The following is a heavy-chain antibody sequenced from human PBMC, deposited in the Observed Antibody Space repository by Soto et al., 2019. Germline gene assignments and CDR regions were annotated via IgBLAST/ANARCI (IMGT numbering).Heavy chain of an antibody. Sequence: PSETLSLTCAVSGGSISSGGYSWSWIRQPPGKGLEWIGYIYHSGSTYYNPSLKSRVTISVDTSKNQFSLKLSSVTAADTAVYYCASFRDGYNYYYFDYWGQGTLVTVSS. J-gene: IGHJ4*02. V-gene: IGHV4-30-2*01. CDR3: ASFRDGYNYYYFDY. D-gene: IGHD5-12*01. CDR1: GGSISSGGYS. CDR2: IYHSGST.